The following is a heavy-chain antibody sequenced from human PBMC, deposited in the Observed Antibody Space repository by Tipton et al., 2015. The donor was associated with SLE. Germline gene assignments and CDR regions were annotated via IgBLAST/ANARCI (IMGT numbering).Heavy chain of an antibody. CDR2: FYYSGST. J-gene: IGHJ6*03. D-gene: IGHD1-1*01. V-gene: IGHV4-59*12. CDR3: ARVPGLERSYYYNYYMDV. CDR1: GGSISGYY. Sequence: TLSLTCTVSGGSISGYYWSWIRQPPGKGLEWIGYFYYSGSTKYNPSLESRVTISVDTSKNQFSLRLRSVTAADTAVYYCARVPGLERSYYYNYYMDVWGKGTTVTVSS.